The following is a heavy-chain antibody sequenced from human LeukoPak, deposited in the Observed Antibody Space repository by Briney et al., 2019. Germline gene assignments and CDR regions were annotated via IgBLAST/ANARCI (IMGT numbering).Heavy chain of an antibody. D-gene: IGHD3-16*01. Sequence: SETLSLTCTVSGGSISSYYWSWIRQPPGKGLEWIGYIYYGGSTNYNPSLKSRATISVDTSKNQFSLKLSSVTAADTAVYYCAREIDPWIGAYYFDYWGQGTLVTVSS. CDR3: AREIDPWIGAYYFDY. CDR2: IYYGGST. V-gene: IGHV4-59*01. CDR1: GGSISSYY. J-gene: IGHJ4*02.